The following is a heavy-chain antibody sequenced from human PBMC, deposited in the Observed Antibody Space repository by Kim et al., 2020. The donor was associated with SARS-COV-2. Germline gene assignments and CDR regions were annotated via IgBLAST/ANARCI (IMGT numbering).Heavy chain of an antibody. D-gene: IGHD2-15*01. J-gene: IGHJ4*02. V-gene: IGHV4-59*01. CDR2: IYYSGST. Sequence: SETLSLTCTVSGGSISSYYWSWIRQPPGKGLEWIGYIYYSGSTNYNPSLKSRVTISVDTSKDQFSLKLSSVTAADTAVYYCARDPGGXXXXYWGQGTXVTVSS. CDR3: ARDPGGXXXXY. CDR1: GGSISSYY.